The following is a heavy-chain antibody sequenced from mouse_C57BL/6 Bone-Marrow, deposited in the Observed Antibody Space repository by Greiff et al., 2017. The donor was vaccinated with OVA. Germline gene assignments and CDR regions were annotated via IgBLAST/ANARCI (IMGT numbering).Heavy chain of an antibody. J-gene: IGHJ1*03. CDR3: ARGYYYGSPRYFDV. CDR2: INPNNGGT. CDR1: GYTFTDYN. V-gene: IGHV1-18*01. D-gene: IGHD1-1*01. Sequence: EVQLQQSGPELVKPGASVKIPCKASGYTFTDYNMDWVKQSHGKSLEWIGEINPNNGGTIYNQKFKGKATLTVDKSSSTAYMELRSLTSEDTAVYYCARGYYYGSPRYFDVWGTGTTVTVSS.